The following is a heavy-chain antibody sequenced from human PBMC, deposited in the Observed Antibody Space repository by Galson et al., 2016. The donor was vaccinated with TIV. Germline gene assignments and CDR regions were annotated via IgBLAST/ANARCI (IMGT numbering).Heavy chain of an antibody. J-gene: IGHJ4*02. D-gene: IGHD2-15*01. CDR1: GGPFFSSYA. V-gene: IGHV1-69*13. Sequence: SVKVSCKASGGPFFSSYAISWVRQAPGQGLEWMGRIIPIFGTANYAQKFQGRVPITADESTSTAYMELSSPRSEDTAVYYCARHQGYCSGGSCLLDYWGQGTLVTVSS. CDR3: ARHQGYCSGGSCLLDY. CDR2: IIPIFGTA.